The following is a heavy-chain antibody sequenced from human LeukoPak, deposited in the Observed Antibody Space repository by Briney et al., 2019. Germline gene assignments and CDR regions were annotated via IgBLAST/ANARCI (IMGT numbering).Heavy chain of an antibody. CDR1: GFNFRSYA. CDR3: AKGDQPLLYGGVFDC. Sequence: LSGGSLRLSCDASGFNFRSYAMSWVRQAPGKGLEWVSSITVGGGSGSQHYADSVKGRFTISRDNSKNTVYLQMSSLRPEDTAVYYCAKGDQPLLYGGVFDCWGQGNLVTVSS. J-gene: IGHJ4*02. CDR2: ITVGGGSGSQ. D-gene: IGHD1-26*01. V-gene: IGHV3-23*01.